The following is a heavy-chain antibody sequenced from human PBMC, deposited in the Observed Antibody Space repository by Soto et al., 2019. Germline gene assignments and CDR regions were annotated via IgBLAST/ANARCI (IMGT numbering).Heavy chain of an antibody. CDR1: GGTFSSYV. V-gene: IGHV1-69*01. Sequence: QVQLVQSGAEVKKPGSSVKVSCKASGGTFSSYVISWVRQAPGQGVEWMGGIIPIFGTANYALKFQGRVTITEDESTITAYMELRSLRSEDTAVYFCARASYCRNDCYSRFDQWGQGTLVTFSS. CDR2: IIPIFGTA. D-gene: IGHD2-21*02. J-gene: IGHJ4*02. CDR3: ARASYCRNDCYSRFDQ.